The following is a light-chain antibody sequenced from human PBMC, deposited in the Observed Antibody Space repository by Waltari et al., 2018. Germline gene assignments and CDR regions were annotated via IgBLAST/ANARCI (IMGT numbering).Light chain of an antibody. CDR1: QSISSW. CDR2: KAS. CDR3: QQYNSYSG. V-gene: IGKV1-5*03. Sequence: DIQMTQSTSTLSASVGDRVTITCRASQSISSWLAWYQQKPGKAPKLLIYKASSLESGVQSRFSGSGSGTEFTLTISSLQPDDFATYYCQQYNSYSGFGPGTKVDIK. J-gene: IGKJ3*01.